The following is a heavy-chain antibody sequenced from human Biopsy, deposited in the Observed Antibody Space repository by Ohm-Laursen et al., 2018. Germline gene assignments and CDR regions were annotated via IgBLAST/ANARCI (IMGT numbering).Heavy chain of an antibody. CDR2: LFTSGTT. J-gene: IGHJ4*02. Sequence: SDTLSLTCTVSGGSINSYYWSWMRQPAGKGLEWIGRLFTSGTTNYSPSLSNRVTMSVDTSKNQFSLRLTSVTAADTAVYYCVRGGSGSFPFDYWGPGTLVTVSS. D-gene: IGHD3-10*01. CDR3: VRGGSGSFPFDY. V-gene: IGHV4-4*07. CDR1: GGSINSYY.